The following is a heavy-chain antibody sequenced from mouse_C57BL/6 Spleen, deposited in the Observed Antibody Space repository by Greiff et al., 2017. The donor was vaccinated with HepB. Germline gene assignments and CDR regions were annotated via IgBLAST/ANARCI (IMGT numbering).Heavy chain of an antibody. CDR2: ISYDGSN. D-gene: IGHD1-1*01. V-gene: IGHV3-6*01. CDR3: ARGGSRSHYFDY. Sequence: EVKLMESGPGLVKPSQSLSLTCSVPGYSITSGYYWNWIRQFPGNKLEWMGYISYDGSNNYNPSLKNRISITRDTSTNQFFLKLNSVTTEDTATYYCARGGSRSHYFDYWGQGTTLTVSS. CDR1: GYSITSGYY. J-gene: IGHJ2*01.